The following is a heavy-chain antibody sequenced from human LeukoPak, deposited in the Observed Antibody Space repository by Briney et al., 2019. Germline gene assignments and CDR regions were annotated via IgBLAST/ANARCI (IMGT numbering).Heavy chain of an antibody. CDR2: MNPNSGNT. Sequence: ASVKASCKASGYTFSSYDINWVRQATGQGLEWMGWMNPNSGNTGYAQKFQGRVTMTRNTSITTAYMELSSLRSEDTAVYYCARGDGTTSNWFDPWGQGTLVTVSS. CDR3: ARGDGTTSNWFDP. J-gene: IGHJ5*02. D-gene: IGHD1-1*01. V-gene: IGHV1-8*01. CDR1: GYTFSSYD.